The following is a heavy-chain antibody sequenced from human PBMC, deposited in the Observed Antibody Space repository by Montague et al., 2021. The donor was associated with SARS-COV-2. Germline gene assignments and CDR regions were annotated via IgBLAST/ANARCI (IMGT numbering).Heavy chain of an antibody. J-gene: IGHJ4*02. CDR2: KYYSGST. D-gene: IGHD3-3*01. CDR3: ATVPSSITIFGVVQGYYFDD. V-gene: IGHV4-39*01. CDR1: GASISSRSYY. Sequence: SETLSLTCTVSGASISSRSYYWGWIRQPPGQGPEWIGFKYYSGSTYYNPTLKSRVTISGDTSKNQFSLKLSSVTAADTAVYYCATVPSSITIFGVVQGYYFDDWGQGTLVTVSS.